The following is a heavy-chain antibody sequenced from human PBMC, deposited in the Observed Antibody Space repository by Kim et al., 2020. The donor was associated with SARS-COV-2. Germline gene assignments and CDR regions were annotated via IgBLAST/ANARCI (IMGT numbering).Heavy chain of an antibody. V-gene: IGHV2-5*02. D-gene: IGHD3-22*01. Sequence: SGPTLVKPTQTLTLTCTFSGFSLSTSGVGVGWIRQPPGKALEWLALIYWDDDKRYSPSLKSRLTITKDTSKNQVVLTMTNMDPVDTATYYCAHRLAGGLFYYDSSGYYYLGAFDIWGQGTMVTVSS. CDR3: AHRLAGGLFYYDSSGYYYLGAFDI. CDR1: GFSLSTSGVG. J-gene: IGHJ3*02. CDR2: IYWDDDK.